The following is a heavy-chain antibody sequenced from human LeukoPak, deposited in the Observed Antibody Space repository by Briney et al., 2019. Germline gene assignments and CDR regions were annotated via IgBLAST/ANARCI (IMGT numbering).Heavy chain of an antibody. CDR1: GFTFSSYA. D-gene: IGHD3-10*01. J-gene: IGHJ4*02. V-gene: IGHV3-30-3*01. CDR2: ISYDGSNK. Sequence: SGGSLRLSCAASGFTFSSYAMHWVRQAPGKGLEWVAVISYDGSNKYYADSVKGRFTISRDNSENTLYLQMNSLRAEDTAVYYCARAGFDYWGQGTLVTVSS. CDR3: ARAGFDY.